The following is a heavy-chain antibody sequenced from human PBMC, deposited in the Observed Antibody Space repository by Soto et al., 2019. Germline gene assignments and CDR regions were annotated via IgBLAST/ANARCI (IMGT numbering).Heavy chain of an antibody. J-gene: IGHJ5*02. V-gene: IGHV4-38-2*01. Sequence: KSSETLSLTCAVSGYSISSGYYWGWIRQPPGKGLEWIGSIYHSGSTYYNPSLKSRVTISVDTSKNQFSLKLGSVTAADTAVYYCATYSSGAFDPWGQGTLVTVSS. CDR3: ATYSSGAFDP. CDR1: GYSISSGYY. D-gene: IGHD6-19*01. CDR2: IYHSGST.